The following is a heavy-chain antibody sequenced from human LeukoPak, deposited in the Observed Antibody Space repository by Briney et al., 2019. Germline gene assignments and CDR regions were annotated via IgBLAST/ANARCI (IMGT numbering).Heavy chain of an antibody. J-gene: IGHJ4*02. Sequence: PSETLSLTCTVSGGSISSYYWNWIRQPAGKGLEWIGRIYTSGSTNYNPSLKSRVTISVDTSKNQFCLKLSSVSAAVTAVCYCGRDYNWNELLWYGGEGTLATVS. CDR1: GGSISSYY. D-gene: IGHD1-1*01. CDR2: IYTSGST. V-gene: IGHV4-4*07. CDR3: GRDYNWNELLWY.